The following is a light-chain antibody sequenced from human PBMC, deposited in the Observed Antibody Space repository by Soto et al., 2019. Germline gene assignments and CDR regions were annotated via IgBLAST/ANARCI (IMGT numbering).Light chain of an antibody. CDR2: AAS. CDR1: RGISSY. V-gene: IGKV1-9*01. CDR3: QQLNSYRIT. J-gene: IGKJ5*01. Sequence: DIQLTQSPSFLSACVGDRVTITCRASRGISSYLAWYQQKPGKPLKLLIYAASTLQSGVPSRFSGSGSGTEFTLTISSLQPEDFATYYCQQLNSYRITFGQGTRLEIK.